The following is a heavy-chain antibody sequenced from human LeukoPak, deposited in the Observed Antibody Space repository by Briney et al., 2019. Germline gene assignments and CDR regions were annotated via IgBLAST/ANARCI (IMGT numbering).Heavy chain of an antibody. CDR1: GGSISSGSYY. CDR3: AREAEQQGWFDP. Sequence: SETLSLTCTVSGGSISSGSYYWSWIRQPAGQGLESIGRIYTSGSTNYNPSLKSRVTMSVDTSKNQFSLKLSSVTAADTAVYYCAREAEQQGWFDPWGQGTLVTVSS. D-gene: IGHD6-13*01. V-gene: IGHV4-61*02. J-gene: IGHJ5*02. CDR2: IYTSGST.